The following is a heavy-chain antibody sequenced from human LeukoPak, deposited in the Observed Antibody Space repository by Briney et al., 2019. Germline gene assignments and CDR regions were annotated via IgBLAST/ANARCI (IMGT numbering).Heavy chain of an antibody. V-gene: IGHV3-30*18. Sequence: GGSLRLSCAASGFTFSSYGMHWVRQAPGKGLEWVAVISCDGSNKNYADSVKGRFTISRDNSKNTLYLQMNSLRAEDTAVYYCAKDRSTVTPGGFDQWGQGTLVTVSS. CDR3: AKDRSTVTPGGFDQ. D-gene: IGHD4-17*01. CDR2: ISCDGSNK. CDR1: GFTFSSYG. J-gene: IGHJ4*02.